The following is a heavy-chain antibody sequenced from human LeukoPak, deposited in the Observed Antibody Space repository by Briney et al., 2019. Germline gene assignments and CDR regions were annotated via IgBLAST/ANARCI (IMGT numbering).Heavy chain of an antibody. CDR1: GFTFSSYG. CDR2: ISYDGSNK. Sequence: GRSLRLSCAASGFTFSSYGMHWVRQAPGKGLEWVAVISYDGSNKYYADSVKGRFTISRDNSKNTLYLQMNSLRAEDTAVCYCAKDVKVGAYYFDYWGQGTLVTVSS. CDR3: AKDVKVGAYYFDY. J-gene: IGHJ4*02. D-gene: IGHD1-26*01. V-gene: IGHV3-30*18.